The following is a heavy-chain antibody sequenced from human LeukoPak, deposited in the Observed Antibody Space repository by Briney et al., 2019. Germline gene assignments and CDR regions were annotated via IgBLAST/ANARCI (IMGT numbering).Heavy chain of an antibody. Sequence: GGSLRLSCAASGFTFSDAWMNWVRQAPGKGLEWVGRIKSKRDFETIDYAAPVKGRFTISRDDSRNTLYLQMNSLRAEDTAVYYCARDQNYYGSGSQNYYYYYYMDVWGKGTTVTVSS. J-gene: IGHJ6*03. CDR2: IKSKRDFETI. D-gene: IGHD3-10*01. CDR1: GFTFSDAW. V-gene: IGHV3-15*01. CDR3: ARDQNYYGSGSQNYYYYYYMDV.